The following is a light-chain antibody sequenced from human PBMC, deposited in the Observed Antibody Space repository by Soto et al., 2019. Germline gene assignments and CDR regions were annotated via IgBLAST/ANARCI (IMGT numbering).Light chain of an antibody. CDR1: QSISSY. Sequence: DIQMTQSPSSLSASVGDRVTITCLASQSISSYLNWYQQKPGKAPNLLIYAASSLQSGVPSRFSGSGSGTDFTLTISSLRPEDFATYYCQQSYSTPLTFGGGTKVDIK. CDR3: QQSYSTPLT. J-gene: IGKJ4*01. V-gene: IGKV1-39*01. CDR2: AAS.